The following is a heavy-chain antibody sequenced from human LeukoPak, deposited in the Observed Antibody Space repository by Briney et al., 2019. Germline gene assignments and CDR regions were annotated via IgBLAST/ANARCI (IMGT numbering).Heavy chain of an antibody. D-gene: IGHD6-6*01. CDR3: AREPYSSSSGLLRLYQDRYGMDV. J-gene: IGHJ6*02. CDR1: GYTFTGYY. CDR2: INPNSGGT. V-gene: IGHV1-2*02. Sequence: ASVKVSCKASGYTFTGYYMHWVRQAPGRGLEWMGWINPNSGGTNYAQKFQGRVTMTRDTSISTAYMELSRLRSDDTAVYYCAREPYSSSSGLLRLYQDRYGMDVWGQGTTVTVSS.